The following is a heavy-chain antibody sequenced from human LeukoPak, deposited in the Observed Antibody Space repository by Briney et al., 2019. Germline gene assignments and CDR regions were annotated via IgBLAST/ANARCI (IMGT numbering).Heavy chain of an antibody. V-gene: IGHV4-39*01. Sequence: PSETLCFTCTVAADSNSGNNYYWASIGPPPGKGLESIGRIHYSGTTFYNPSLKSRVTISVDTSRNQFSLKLSSVTAADTAVYYCARRGRYYDSSNYYAYWGQGTLVTVSS. CDR1: ADSNSGNNYY. CDR2: IHYSGTT. CDR3: ARRGRYYDSSNYYAY. D-gene: IGHD3-22*01. J-gene: IGHJ4*02.